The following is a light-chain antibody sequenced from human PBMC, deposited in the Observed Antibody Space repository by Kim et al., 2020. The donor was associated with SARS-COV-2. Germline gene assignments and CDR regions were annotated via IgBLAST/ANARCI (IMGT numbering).Light chain of an antibody. CDR1: NIGSKS. CDR2: YDS. V-gene: IGLV3-21*04. CDR3: QVWDSSSDHVV. J-gene: IGLJ2*01. Sequence: ATGKTARMTCGGNNIGSKSVHWYQQKPGQAPVLVIYYDSDRPSGIPERFSGSNSGNTATLTISRVEAGDEADYYCQVWDSSSDHVVFGGGTKLTVL.